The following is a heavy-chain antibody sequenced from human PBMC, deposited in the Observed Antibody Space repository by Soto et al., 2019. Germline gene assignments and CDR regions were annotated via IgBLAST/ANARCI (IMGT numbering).Heavy chain of an antibody. Sequence: RGESLKISCKGSGYSFTSYWIGWVRQMPGKGLEWMGIIYPGDSDTRYSPSFQGQVTISADKSISTAYLQWSSLKASDTAMYYCARSIAARPLGYYGMDVWGQGTTVTVSS. CDR1: GYSFTSYW. CDR2: IYPGDSDT. V-gene: IGHV5-51*01. J-gene: IGHJ6*02. CDR3: ARSIAARPLGYYGMDV. D-gene: IGHD6-6*01.